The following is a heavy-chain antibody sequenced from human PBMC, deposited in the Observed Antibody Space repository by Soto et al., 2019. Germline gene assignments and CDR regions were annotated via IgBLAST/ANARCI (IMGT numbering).Heavy chain of an antibody. CDR2: IKQDGSET. V-gene: IGHV3-7*03. CDR1: GFIFSNYW. Sequence: GGSLRLSCAGSGFIFSNYWMTWVRQAPGKGLEWVANIKQDGSETYYVDSVKGRFTISRDNAKSSLYLQMNDLRAEDTAVYYCASRPPEVNYYGVFDYWGQGALVTVS. J-gene: IGHJ4*02. CDR3: ASRPPEVNYYGVFDY. D-gene: IGHD3-3*01.